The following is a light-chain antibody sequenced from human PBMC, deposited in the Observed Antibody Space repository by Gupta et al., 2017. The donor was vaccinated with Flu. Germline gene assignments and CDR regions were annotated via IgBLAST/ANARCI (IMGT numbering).Light chain of an antibody. Sequence: DIQMTQSPSSLSASVGDRVTITCRASQSITGYLNWFQQRPGKAPNLLIYAAATLQSGVPSRFSGSGSGTDFTLTISKLQPEDFATYFCQQSYRTPYTFGQGTKLEIK. CDR2: AAA. V-gene: IGKV1-39*01. CDR1: QSITGY. CDR3: QQSYRTPYT. J-gene: IGKJ2*01.